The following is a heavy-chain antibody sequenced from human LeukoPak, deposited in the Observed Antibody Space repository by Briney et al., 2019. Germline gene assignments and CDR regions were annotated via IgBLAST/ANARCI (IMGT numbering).Heavy chain of an antibody. CDR2: ISSSGSTI. D-gene: IGHD3-22*01. Sequence: GGSLRLSCAASGFTFSSYEMNWVRQAPGKGLEGVSYISSSGSTIYYADSVKGRFTISRDNAKNSLYLQMNSLRAEDTAVYYCARVKRPDSSGYFDYWGQGTLVTVSS. CDR3: ARVKRPDSSGYFDY. J-gene: IGHJ4*02. V-gene: IGHV3-48*03. CDR1: GFTFSSYE.